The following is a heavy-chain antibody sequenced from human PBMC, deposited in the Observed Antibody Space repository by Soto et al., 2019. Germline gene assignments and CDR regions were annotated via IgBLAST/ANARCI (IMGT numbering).Heavy chain of an antibody. V-gene: IGHV4-39*01. J-gene: IGHJ4*02. CDR2: IYYSGST. D-gene: IGHD3-10*01. CDR1: GGSIISSSYY. CDR3: ASVFKAYYYLPTYYFDY. Sequence: SETLSLTCTVSGGSIISSSYYWVWIRQPPGKGLEWIGSIYYSGSTYYNPSLKSRVTISVDTSKNQFSLKLSSVTAADTAVYYCASVFKAYYYLPTYYFDYWGQGTLVTVSS.